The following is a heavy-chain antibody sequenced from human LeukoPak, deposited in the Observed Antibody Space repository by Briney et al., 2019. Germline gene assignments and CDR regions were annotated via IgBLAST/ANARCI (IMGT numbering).Heavy chain of an antibody. V-gene: IGHV1-8*01. Sequence: ASVKVSCKASGYTFTSYDINWVRQATGQGLEWMGWMNPSSGNTGYAQKFQGRVTMTRNTSISTAYMELSSLRSEDTAVYYCARGDGYCSSTSCYGSYYYMDVWGKGTTVTVSS. CDR3: ARGDGYCSSTSCYGSYYYMDV. J-gene: IGHJ6*03. CDR1: GYTFTSYD. D-gene: IGHD2-2*01. CDR2: MNPSSGNT.